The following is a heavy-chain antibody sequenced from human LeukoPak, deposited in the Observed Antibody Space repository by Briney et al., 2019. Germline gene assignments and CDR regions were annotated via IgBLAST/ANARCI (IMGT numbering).Heavy chain of an antibody. CDR3: AISSGWYFREFYYFDY. CDR1: GFTFSSYA. D-gene: IGHD6-19*01. CDR2: ISGSGGST. V-gene: IGHV3-23*01. J-gene: IGHJ4*02. Sequence: GGSLRLSCAASGFTFSSYAMSWVRQAPGKGLEWVSAISGSGGSTYYADSVKGRFTISRDNSKNTLYLQMNSLRAEDTAVYYCAISSGWYFREFYYFDYWGQGTLVTVSS.